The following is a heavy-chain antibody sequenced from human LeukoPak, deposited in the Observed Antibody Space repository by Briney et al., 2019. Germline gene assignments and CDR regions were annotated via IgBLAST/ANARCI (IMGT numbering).Heavy chain of an antibody. J-gene: IGHJ4*02. CDR1: GFAFREYW. CDR3: AREIKIQGFRAFDF. V-gene: IGHV3-74*01. D-gene: IGHD3-10*01. Sequence: PGGSLRLSCAASGFAFREYWMHWVRQTPGTGLISVARINDGGTYTAYADSVKGRFTVSRDNAENTLYLQMNTLRVEDTAIYYCAREIKIQGFRAFDFWGQGTPVTVSS. CDR2: INDGGTYT.